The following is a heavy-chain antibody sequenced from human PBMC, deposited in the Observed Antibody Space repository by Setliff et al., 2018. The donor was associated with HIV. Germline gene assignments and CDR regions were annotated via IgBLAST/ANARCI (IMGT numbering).Heavy chain of an antibody. J-gene: IGHJ6*03. CDR3: ASLDGSESPYIYYYYMDV. D-gene: IGHD3-10*01. CDR2: INYRGNT. Sequence: SETLSLTCTVSGGSISTSRYYWGWIRQPPGKGLEWIGSINYRGNTYYNPSLESRAAISVDTSKNQISLKLSSVTAADTAVYYCASLDGSESPYIYYYYMDVWGKGTAVTVSS. V-gene: IGHV4-39*01. CDR1: GGSISTSRYY.